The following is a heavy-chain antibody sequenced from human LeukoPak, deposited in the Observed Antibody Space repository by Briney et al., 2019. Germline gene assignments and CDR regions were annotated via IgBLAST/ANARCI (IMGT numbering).Heavy chain of an antibody. V-gene: IGHV3-23*01. CDR2: ISSGGGGT. CDR1: GFTFSSYA. D-gene: IGHD6-13*01. Sequence: GGSLRLSCAASGFTFSSYAMNWVRQAPGKGLEWVSAISSGGGGTYYADSVKGRFTISRDISKNTLYLQMNSPRAEDTAVYYCAKSVAAAGSFDYWGQGTLVTVSS. J-gene: IGHJ4*02. CDR3: AKSVAAAGSFDY.